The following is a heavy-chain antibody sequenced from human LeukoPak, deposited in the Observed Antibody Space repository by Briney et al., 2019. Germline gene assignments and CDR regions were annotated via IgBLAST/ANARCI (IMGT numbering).Heavy chain of an antibody. CDR3: AKDGYYDSSAYYYVRYFDL. D-gene: IGHD3-22*01. J-gene: IGHJ2*01. CDR1: GFTFSIYG. Sequence: PGGSLRLSCAASGFTFSIYGMSWVRQAPGRGLEWVSAMSGSGGSTHYADSVKGRFTISRDNSKNTLYLQMNSLRAEDTAVYYCAKDGYYDSSAYYYVRYFDLWGRGTLVTVSS. V-gene: IGHV3-23*01. CDR2: MSGSGGST.